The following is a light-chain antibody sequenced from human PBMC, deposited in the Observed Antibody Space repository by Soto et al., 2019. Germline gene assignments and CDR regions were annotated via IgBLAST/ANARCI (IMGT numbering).Light chain of an antibody. CDR1: QSIGDW. CDR2: HAS. CDR3: QQYNTYST. Sequence: DIQMTQSRSTLSASVGDRVHITCRASQSIGDWLAWYQQKPGKAPKVLIYHASSLKSGVPSRFSGSGSGTEFTLTISSLQPDDFATYYCQQYNTYSTFGQGTKVEI. V-gene: IGKV1-5*03. J-gene: IGKJ1*01.